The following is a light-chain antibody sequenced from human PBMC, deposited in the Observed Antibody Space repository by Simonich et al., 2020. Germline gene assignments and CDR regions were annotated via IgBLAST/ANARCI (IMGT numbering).Light chain of an antibody. CDR1: QSVLYSSNNKKY. V-gene: IGKV4-1*01. CDR2: WAS. Sequence: DIVMTQSPDSLAVSLGERATINCKSRQSVLYSSNNKKYLAWYQQKPEQPPKLLIYWASTREAGVPDRFSGSGSGTDFPLTISSLQAEDVAVYYCQQYYSTPYTFGQGTKLEIK. J-gene: IGKJ2*01. CDR3: QQYYSTPYT.